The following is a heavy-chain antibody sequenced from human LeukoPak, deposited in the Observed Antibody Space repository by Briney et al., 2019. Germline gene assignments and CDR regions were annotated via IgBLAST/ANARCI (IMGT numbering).Heavy chain of an antibody. Sequence: SETLSLTCAVYGGSFSDYYWSWIRQPPGRGLEWIGEINHSGSTNYNPSLKSRVTISVDTSKNQFSLKLSSVTAADTAVYYCASCNDNCYLRYFDLWGRGTLVTVSS. V-gene: IGHV4-34*01. J-gene: IGHJ2*01. CDR2: INHSGST. D-gene: IGHD2-21*02. CDR3: ASCNDNCYLRYFDL. CDR1: GGSFSDYY.